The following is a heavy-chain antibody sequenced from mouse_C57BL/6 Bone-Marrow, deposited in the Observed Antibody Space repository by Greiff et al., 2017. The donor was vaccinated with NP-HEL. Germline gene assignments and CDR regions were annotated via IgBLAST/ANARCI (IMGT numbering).Heavy chain of an antibody. J-gene: IGHJ4*01. D-gene: IGHD1-1*01. V-gene: IGHV1-55*01. CDR1: GYTFTSYW. CDR2: IYPGSGST. Sequence: QVQLQQSGAELVKPGASVKMSCKASGYTFTSYWITWVKQRPGQGLEWIGDIYPGSGSTNYNEKFKSKATLTVDTSSSTAYRQLSSLTSEDSAVYYCESTVVDMDYWGQGTSVTVSS. CDR3: ESTVVDMDY.